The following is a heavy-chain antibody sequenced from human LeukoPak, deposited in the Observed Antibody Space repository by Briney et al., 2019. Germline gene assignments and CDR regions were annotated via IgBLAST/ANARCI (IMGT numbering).Heavy chain of an antibody. J-gene: IGHJ4*02. V-gene: IGHV1-69*05. Sequence: SVKVSCKASGGTFSSYAISWVRHAPGQGREYMGRIIPIFGTANYAQKVQGRVTITTDESTSTAYMELSSLRSEDTAVYYCARESGIQLWLRAPFDYWGQGTLVTVSS. CDR1: GGTFSSYA. D-gene: IGHD5-18*01. CDR2: IIPIFGTA. CDR3: ARESGIQLWLRAPFDY.